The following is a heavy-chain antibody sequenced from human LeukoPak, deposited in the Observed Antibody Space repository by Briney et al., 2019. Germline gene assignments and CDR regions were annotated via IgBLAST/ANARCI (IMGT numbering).Heavy chain of an antibody. CDR3: ARRDSSGWYSLDF. Sequence: GGSLRLSCAAAGFTFSGHPMSWVRQAPGNWLEWVSSISRESSGTYYADSLKGRFTISRDNSKNTLYLQMNSLRPDDTATYYCARRDSSGWYSLDFWGQGTLVSVS. J-gene: IGHJ4*02. D-gene: IGHD6-19*01. CDR1: GFTFSGHP. V-gene: IGHV3-23*01. CDR2: ISRESSGT.